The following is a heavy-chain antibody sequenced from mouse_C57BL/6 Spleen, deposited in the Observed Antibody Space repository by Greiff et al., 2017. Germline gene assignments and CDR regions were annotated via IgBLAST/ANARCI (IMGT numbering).Heavy chain of an antibody. Sequence: QVQLQQPGAELVKPGASVKLSCKASGYTFTSYWMHWVKQRPGHGLEWIGMIHPNSGSTNYNEKFKSKATLTVDKSSSTAYMQLSSLTSEDSAVYYCARGVDYYGSSYWYFDVWGTGTTVTVSS. D-gene: IGHD1-1*01. CDR2: IHPNSGST. J-gene: IGHJ1*03. CDR1: GYTFTSYW. CDR3: ARGVDYYGSSYWYFDV. V-gene: IGHV1-64*01.